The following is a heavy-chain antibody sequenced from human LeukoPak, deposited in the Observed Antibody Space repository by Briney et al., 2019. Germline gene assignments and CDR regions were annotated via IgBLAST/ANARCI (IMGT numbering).Heavy chain of an antibody. CDR1: GGSISDYY. J-gene: IGHJ5*02. CDR2: ISNKGKT. V-gene: IGHV4-59*01. CDR3: AREYYSLSGRNWFDP. D-gene: IGHD3-10*01. Sequence: SETLSLTCTVSGGSISDYYWIWIRRPPGKGLEWVGHISNKGKTNYSPSLNSRVTISVDKSRNQFSLNLSSVTAADTAVYYCAREYYSLSGRNWFDPWGQGTLVTVSS.